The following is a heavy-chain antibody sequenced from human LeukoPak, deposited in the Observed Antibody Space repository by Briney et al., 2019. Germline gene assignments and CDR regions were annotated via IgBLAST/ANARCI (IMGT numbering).Heavy chain of an antibody. Sequence: KPSETLSLMCTVSGDSFRSHYWSWVRKPPGKALEWIGYMFYRGSTNYNPSLKGRVAISVDTSKNQFSLMLSSVTAADTAIYYCARVGQWQYYFDYWGQGTQVTVSS. CDR3: ARVGQWQYYFDY. CDR2: MFYRGST. J-gene: IGHJ4*02. CDR1: GDSFRSHY. V-gene: IGHV4-59*11. D-gene: IGHD6-19*01.